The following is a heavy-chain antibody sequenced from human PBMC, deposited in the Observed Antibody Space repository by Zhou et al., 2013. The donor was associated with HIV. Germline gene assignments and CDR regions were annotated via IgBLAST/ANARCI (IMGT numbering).Heavy chain of an antibody. CDR2: IIHIFGTA. J-gene: IGHJ4*02. Sequence: QVQLVQSGAEVKKPGSSVKVSCKASGGTFSSYAISWVRQAPGQGLEWMGRIIHIFGTANYAQKFQGRVTITADESTSTAYMELSSLRSEDTAVYYCASVITFGGVQTGPFDYWGQGTLVTVSS. D-gene: IGHD3-16*01. V-gene: IGHV1-69*13. CDR3: ASVITFGGVQTGPFDY. CDR1: GGTFSSYA.